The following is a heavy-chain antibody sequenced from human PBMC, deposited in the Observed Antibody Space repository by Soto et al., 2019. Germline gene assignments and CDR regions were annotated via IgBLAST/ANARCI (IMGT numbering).Heavy chain of an antibody. V-gene: IGHV3-64*01. D-gene: IGHD1-26*01. CDR3: GGYSGDVMWS. Sequence: EVQLVESGGGLVQPGGTLRLSCAASGFTFSSYSMHWVRQAPGKGLEYVSAISSNGGTTSYANSVKGRFTIYRDNSKNMPYLQMGSLRAEDMAVYYCGGYSGDVMWSWGQGTLVTVAS. CDR1: GFTFSSYS. J-gene: IGHJ5*02. CDR2: ISSNGGTT.